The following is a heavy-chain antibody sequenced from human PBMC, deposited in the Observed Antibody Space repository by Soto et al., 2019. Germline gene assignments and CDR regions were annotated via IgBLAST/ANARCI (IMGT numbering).Heavy chain of an antibody. V-gene: IGHV4-31*03. D-gene: IGHD3-22*01. CDR2: IYYSGST. CDR3: ARTSYDSSGTAADP. Sequence: PSVTLSVTCTVSGGSISSGGYYWSWNRQHPGKGLEWIGYIYYSGSTYYNPSLKSRVTISVDTSKNQFSLKLSSVTAADTAVYYCARTSYDSSGTAADPWGQGTLVTVSS. CDR1: GGSISSGGYY. J-gene: IGHJ5*02.